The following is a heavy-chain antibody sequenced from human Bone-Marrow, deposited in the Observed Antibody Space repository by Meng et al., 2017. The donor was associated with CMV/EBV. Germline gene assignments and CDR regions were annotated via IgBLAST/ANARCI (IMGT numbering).Heavy chain of an antibody. D-gene: IGHD3-22*01. J-gene: IGHJ4*02. CDR1: GYTFTGFF. Sequence: ASVKVSCKASGYTFTGFFVHWVRQAPGQGLEWMGIINPSGGSTSYAQKFQGRVTMTRDTSTSTVYMELSSLRSEDTAVYYCARDTVRGYYYDSSGYYYWGQGTLVTVSS. CDR2: INPSGGST. CDR3: ARDTVRGYYYDSSGYYY. V-gene: IGHV1-46*01.